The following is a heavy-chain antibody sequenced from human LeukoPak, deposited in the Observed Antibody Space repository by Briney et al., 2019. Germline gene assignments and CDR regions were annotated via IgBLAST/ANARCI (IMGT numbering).Heavy chain of an antibody. CDR3: ARASFWESPINWFAP. D-gene: IGHD3-16*01. V-gene: IGHV1-2*02. CDR2: INPKNGGS. CDR1: GYTFTGYY. J-gene: IGHJ5*02. Sequence: GASVKVSCKASGYTFTGYYMHWVRQAPGQGLEWVGWINPKNGGSNYAQKFQGRVTMTRDRSISTAYMELSRLTSDDTAVYYCARASFWESPINWFAPWGQGTLVNVSS.